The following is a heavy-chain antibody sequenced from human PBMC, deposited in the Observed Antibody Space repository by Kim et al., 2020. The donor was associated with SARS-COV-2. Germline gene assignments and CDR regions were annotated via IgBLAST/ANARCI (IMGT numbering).Heavy chain of an antibody. D-gene: IGHD6-19*01. V-gene: IGHV1-2*06. CDR2: INPNSGGT. CDR1: GYTFTGYY. CDR3: ARGEAVAGNGDWFDP. J-gene: IGHJ5*02. Sequence: ASVKVSCKASGYTFTGYYMHWVRQAPGQGLEWMGRINPNSGGTNYAQKFQGRVTMTRDTSISTAYMELSRLRSDDTAVYYCARGEAVAGNGDWFDPWGQGTLVTVSS.